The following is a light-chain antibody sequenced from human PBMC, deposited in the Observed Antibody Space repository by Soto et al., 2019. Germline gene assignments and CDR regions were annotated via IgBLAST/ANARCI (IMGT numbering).Light chain of an antibody. CDR3: CSYADTSTFWVV. CDR2: EGT. V-gene: IGLV2-23*03. CDR1: SSDFGGYNV. J-gene: IGLJ3*02. Sequence: QSVLTQPASVSGSPGQSITISCSGTSSDFGGYNVVSRYQQHPGKAPKLIIYEGTKRPSGVSNRFSGSKSGNAASLTISGLQTEDEADYYCCSYADTSTFWVVFGGGTKVTVL.